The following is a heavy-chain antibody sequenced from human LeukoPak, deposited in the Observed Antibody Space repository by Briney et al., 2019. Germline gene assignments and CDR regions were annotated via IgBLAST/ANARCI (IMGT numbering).Heavy chain of an antibody. D-gene: IGHD2-2*01. J-gene: IGHJ4*02. CDR3: TTDGVVVVPGATG. V-gene: IGHV3-15*01. Sequence: PGGSLRLSCAASGFTFSSYAMSWVRQAPGKGLEWVGRIKSKTDGGTTDYAPPVKGRFTISRDDSKNTLYLQMNSLKTEDTAVYYCTTDGVVVVPGATGWGQGTLVTVSS. CDR1: GFTFSSYA. CDR2: IKSKTDGGTT.